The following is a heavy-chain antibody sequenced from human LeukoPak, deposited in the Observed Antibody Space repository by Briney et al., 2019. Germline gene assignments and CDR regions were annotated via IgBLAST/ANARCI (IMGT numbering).Heavy chain of an antibody. Sequence: GGSLRLSCTASGFTFGDYAMSWFRQAPGKGLEWVGFIRSKAYGGTTECAASVKGRFTISRDDSKSIAYLQMNSLKTEDTAVYYCTVSAVAEISDYWGQGTLVTASS. CDR3: TVSAVAEISDY. J-gene: IGHJ4*02. CDR1: GFTFGDYA. D-gene: IGHD6-19*01. V-gene: IGHV3-49*03. CDR2: IRSKAYGGTT.